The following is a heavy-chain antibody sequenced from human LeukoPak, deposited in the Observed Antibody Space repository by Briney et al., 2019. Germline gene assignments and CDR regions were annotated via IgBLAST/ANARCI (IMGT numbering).Heavy chain of an antibody. J-gene: IGHJ4*02. CDR3: ARYIVVVPAAMFGYFDY. CDR1: GYTFTGYY. D-gene: IGHD2-2*01. CDR2: INPNSGGT. V-gene: IGHV1-2*02. Sequence: ASVRVSCKASGYTFTGYYMHWVRQAPGQGLEWMGWINPNSGGTNYAQKFQGRVTMTRDTSISTAYMELSRLRSDDTAVYYCARYIVVVPAAMFGYFDYWGQGTLVTVSS.